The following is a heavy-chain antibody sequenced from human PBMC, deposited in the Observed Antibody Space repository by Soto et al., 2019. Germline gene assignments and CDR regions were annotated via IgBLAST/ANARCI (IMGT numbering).Heavy chain of an antibody. Sequence: QVQLVQSGAEVKKPGASVKVSCKASGYTFTSYGISWVRQAPGQGLEWMGWISAYNGNTNYAQKLQGRVTMTTDTSTSTAYMELRSLRSEDTAVYYCARVPYGDYPLGDYYYYYGMDVWGQGTTVTVSS. CDR3: ARVPYGDYPLGDYYYYYGMDV. J-gene: IGHJ6*02. CDR1: GYTFTSYG. CDR2: ISAYNGNT. V-gene: IGHV1-18*01. D-gene: IGHD4-17*01.